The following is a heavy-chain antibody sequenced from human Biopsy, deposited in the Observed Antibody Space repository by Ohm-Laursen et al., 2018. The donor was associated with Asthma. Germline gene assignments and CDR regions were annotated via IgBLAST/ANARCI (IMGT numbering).Heavy chain of an antibody. V-gene: IGHV1-3*01. Sequence: GASVKVSCKASGYTFIHFAIHWVRQAPGQRLEWMGWINAGDGNTKYSQKFQGRVTITRDTSASTAYMDLRSLRSEDTAMYYCARTYYDFLTGQVNDAFALWGQGTMVPGSS. CDR3: ARTYYDFLTGQVNDAFAL. CDR1: GYTFIHFA. J-gene: IGHJ3*01. CDR2: INAGDGNT. D-gene: IGHD3-9*01.